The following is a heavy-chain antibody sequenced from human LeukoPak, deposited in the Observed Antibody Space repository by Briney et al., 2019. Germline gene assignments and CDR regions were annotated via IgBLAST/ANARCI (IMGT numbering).Heavy chain of an antibody. V-gene: IGHV3-33*01. J-gene: IGHJ4*02. CDR3: ATDYYDSSGPVDF. CDR2: IWYDGSNE. CDR1: GFTFSSYG. D-gene: IGHD3-22*01. Sequence: GGSLRLSCAASGFTFSSYGMHWVRQAPGKGLKWVAVIWYDGSNEYYADSVKGRFTISRDNSKNTLYLQMNGLRAEDTAVYYCATDYYDSSGPVDFWGQGTQVTVSS.